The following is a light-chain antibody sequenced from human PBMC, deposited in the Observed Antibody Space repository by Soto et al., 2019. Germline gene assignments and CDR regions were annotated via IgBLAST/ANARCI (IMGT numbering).Light chain of an antibody. V-gene: IGKV1-5*03. CDR2: KAS. J-gene: IGKJ1*01. CDR1: QNINTW. CDR3: QQYGSSPQDT. Sequence: DIQLTQSPFFLSASVGDRVTIACRASQNINTWLAWYQQKPGKAPKLLILKASSLESGVPSRFSGSGSGTEFTLTISSLEPEDFAVYYCQQYGSSPQDTFCQGTKV.